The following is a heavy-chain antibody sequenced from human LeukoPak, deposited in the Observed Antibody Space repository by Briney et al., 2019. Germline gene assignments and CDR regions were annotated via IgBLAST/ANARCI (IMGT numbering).Heavy chain of an antibody. V-gene: IGHV4-59*01. J-gene: IGHJ4*02. Sequence: SETLSLTCTVSGGSISSYYWSWIRQPPEKGLEWIGYIYYSGSTNYNPSLKSRVTISVDTSKNQFSLKLSSVTAADTAVYYCARTDYGGGDYWGQGTLVTVSS. CDR1: GGSISSYY. D-gene: IGHD4-23*01. CDR3: ARTDYGGGDY. CDR2: IYYSGST.